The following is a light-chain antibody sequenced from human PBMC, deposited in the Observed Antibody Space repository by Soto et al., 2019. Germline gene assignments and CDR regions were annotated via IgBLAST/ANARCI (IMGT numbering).Light chain of an antibody. CDR1: SSDVGGFLY. J-gene: IGLJ2*01. CDR2: AVS. V-gene: IGLV2-14*01. Sequence: QSALTQPASVSGSPGQSITISCTGTSSDVGGFLYVSWFQQHPGKAPKLMIYAVSNRPSGISNRFSGSKSGNTASLTISGLQEEDEADYYCSSYSSSSTLVVFGGGTKLTVL. CDR3: SSYSSSSTLVV.